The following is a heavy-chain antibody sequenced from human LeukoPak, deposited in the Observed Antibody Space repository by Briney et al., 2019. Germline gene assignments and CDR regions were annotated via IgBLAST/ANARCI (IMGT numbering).Heavy chain of an antibody. Sequence: PGGSLRLSCAASGFTFSSYAMHWVRQAPGKGLEWVAVISYEGSNKYYADSVKGRFTISRDNSKNTLYLQMNSLRAEDTAVYYCARDSGSRPEYYFDYWGQGTRVTVSS. CDR1: GFTFSSYA. J-gene: IGHJ4*02. V-gene: IGHV3-30*04. D-gene: IGHD5-12*01. CDR3: ARDSGSRPEYYFDY. CDR2: ISYEGSNK.